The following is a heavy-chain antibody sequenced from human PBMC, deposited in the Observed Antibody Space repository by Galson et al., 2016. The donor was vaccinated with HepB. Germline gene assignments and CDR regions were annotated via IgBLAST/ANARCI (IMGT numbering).Heavy chain of an antibody. CDR2: INQGGSEK. CDR1: GITFSHFW. D-gene: IGHD5-18*01. Sequence: SLRLSCAASGITFSHFWMTWVRQAPGKGLEWVANINQGGSEKYYVDSVKGRFTISSDNAKNSLYLQMNSLGAEDTAVYYCAKYSAYSRFDLDHWGQGTLVTVSS. CDR3: AKYSAYSRFDLDH. J-gene: IGHJ4*02. V-gene: IGHV3-7*01.